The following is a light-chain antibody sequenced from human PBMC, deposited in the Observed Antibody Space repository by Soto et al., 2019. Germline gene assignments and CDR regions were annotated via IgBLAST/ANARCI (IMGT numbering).Light chain of an antibody. CDR3: QHFGSSYT. J-gene: IGKJ2*01. V-gene: IGKV3-20*01. Sequence: EIVLTQSPGTLSLSPGERATLSCRASQSVATTFLAWYQQKPGRAPRLLIYGASSRAIGIPDRFSGSGSGTDFTLIINRLEPEDFAVYYCQHFGSSYTFGQGTKLEIK. CDR1: QSVATTF. CDR2: GAS.